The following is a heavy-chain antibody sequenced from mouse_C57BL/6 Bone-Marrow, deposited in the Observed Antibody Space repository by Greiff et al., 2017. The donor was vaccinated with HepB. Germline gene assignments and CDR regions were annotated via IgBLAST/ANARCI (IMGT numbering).Heavy chain of an antibody. CDR3: ASSSLGVYFDY. V-gene: IGHV1-74*01. CDR2: IHPSDSDT. J-gene: IGHJ2*01. Sequence: VQLQQPGAELVKPGASVKVSCKASGYTFTSYWMHWVKQRPGQGLEWIGRIHPSDSDTNYNQKFKGKATLTVDKSSSTAYVQLSSLTSEDSAVYYCASSSLGVYFDYWGQGTTLTVSS. CDR1: GYTFTSYW. D-gene: IGHD1-1*01.